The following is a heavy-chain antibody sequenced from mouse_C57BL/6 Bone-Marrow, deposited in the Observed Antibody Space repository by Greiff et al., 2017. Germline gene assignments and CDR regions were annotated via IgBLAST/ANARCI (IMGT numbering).Heavy chain of an antibody. CDR2: IWSGGST. J-gene: IGHJ1*03. V-gene: IGHV2-2*01. CDR3: ASNYYGYFDV. Sequence: VQLKESGPGLVQPSQSLSITCTVSGFSLTSYGVHWVRQSPGKGLEWLGVIWSGGSTDYNAAFISRLSISKDNSKSQVFFKMNSLQADDTAIYYCASNYYGYFDVWGTGTTVTVSS. CDR1: GFSLTSYG.